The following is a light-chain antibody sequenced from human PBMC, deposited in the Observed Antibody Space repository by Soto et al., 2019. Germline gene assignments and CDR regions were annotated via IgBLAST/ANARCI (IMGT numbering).Light chain of an antibody. J-gene: IGKJ5*01. Sequence: ERVMTQSPATLSVSPGERATLSCRASQSVSSNLAWYQQKRGQAPRLLIYGASTRATGIPARFSGSGSGTEFTLTISSLQSEDFAVYYCQQYNNWPITFGQRTRLEIK. CDR1: QSVSSN. CDR3: QQYNNWPIT. CDR2: GAS. V-gene: IGKV3-15*01.